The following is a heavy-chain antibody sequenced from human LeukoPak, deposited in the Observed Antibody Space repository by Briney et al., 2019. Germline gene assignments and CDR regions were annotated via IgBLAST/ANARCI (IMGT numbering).Heavy chain of an antibody. Sequence: KHGESLKISCKGSGYSFTSYWIGWVRQMPGKGLEWMGIIYPGDSDTRYNPSFQGQVTISADNSISTAYLQWSSLKASDTAIYYCARLHCSGGSCYSGSAYYFDYWGQGTLVTVSS. CDR2: IYPGDSDT. CDR1: GYSFTSYW. J-gene: IGHJ4*02. V-gene: IGHV5-51*01. D-gene: IGHD2-15*01. CDR3: ARLHCSGGSCYSGSAYYFDY.